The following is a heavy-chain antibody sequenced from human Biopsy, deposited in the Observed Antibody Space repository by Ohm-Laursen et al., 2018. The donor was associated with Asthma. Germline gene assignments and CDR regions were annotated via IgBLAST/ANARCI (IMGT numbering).Heavy chain of an antibody. Sequence: SVKVSCKSLGGTFNTYVIGWVRQAPGQGLEWMGGITSVFGTTTYPQKFQDRVTITADDSASTVYMELSSLRSEDTAVYYFARKAGSCISRTCYSLDFWGQGTLVTVSS. CDR1: GGTFNTYV. J-gene: IGHJ4*02. V-gene: IGHV1-69*13. D-gene: IGHD2-2*01. CDR3: ARKAGSCISRTCYSLDF. CDR2: ITSVFGTT.